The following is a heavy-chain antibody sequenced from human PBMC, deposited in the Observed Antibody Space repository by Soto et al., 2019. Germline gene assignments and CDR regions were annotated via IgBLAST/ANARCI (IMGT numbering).Heavy chain of an antibody. J-gene: IGHJ6*02. V-gene: IGHV4-34*01. Sequence: SETLSLTCGVLGGSFSGYYWSWIRQPPGKGLEWIGEINHSGSTNYNPSLKSRVTISVDTSKNQFSLKLSSVTAADTAVYYCARDAPKNYGMAVWGQGTTVTVSS. CDR2: INHSGST. CDR1: GGSFSGYY. CDR3: ARDAPKNYGMAV.